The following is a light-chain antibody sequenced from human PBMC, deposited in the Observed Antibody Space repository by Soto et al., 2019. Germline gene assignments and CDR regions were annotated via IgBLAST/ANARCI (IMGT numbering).Light chain of an antibody. J-gene: IGLJ1*01. CDR3: QSDEGRQSGDV. CDR2: GNH. CDR1: ISNMGAPYD. V-gene: IGLV1-40*01. Sequence: YLLTRPPSLSVSPGQTIVISCSGSISNMGAPYDVNWYRQIPGKAPKLIVYGNHNLPSGVPERFSGSKFGTSSTLAITWRQAEHEAGYYCQSDEGRQSGDVYGTGTK.